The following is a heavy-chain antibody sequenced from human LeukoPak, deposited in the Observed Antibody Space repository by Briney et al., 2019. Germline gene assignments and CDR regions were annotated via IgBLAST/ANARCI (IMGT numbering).Heavy chain of an antibody. CDR1: GGSISSSNW. Sequence: SGALSLTCAVSGGSISSSNWWSWVRPPPGKGLEGVWGIYHNGSTNYNPSLKSRVTISVDKSKNQFSLKLSSVTAADTAVYYCARGGSGSYQDNYYYYYGMDVWGQGTTVTVSS. D-gene: IGHD1-26*01. V-gene: IGHV4-4*02. CDR2: IYHNGST. J-gene: IGHJ6*02. CDR3: ARGGSGSYQDNYYYYYGMDV.